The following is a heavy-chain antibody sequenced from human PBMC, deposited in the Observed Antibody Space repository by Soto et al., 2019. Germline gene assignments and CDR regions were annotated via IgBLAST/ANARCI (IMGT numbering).Heavy chain of an antibody. CDR3: ARDKGYCSDTSCTVFDY. Sequence: QVQLVQSGAEVKKPGSSVKVSCKASGGTLSSYTFSWVRQAPGQGLEWMGSVIPHLGVTNYAKKFQGRFTIVVEISTSTAYMELNSLRYEDTAVYYCARDKGYCSDTSCTVFDYWGQGTLVTVS. D-gene: IGHD2-15*01. CDR1: GGTLSSYT. CDR2: VIPHLGVT. V-gene: IGHV1-69*08. J-gene: IGHJ4*02.